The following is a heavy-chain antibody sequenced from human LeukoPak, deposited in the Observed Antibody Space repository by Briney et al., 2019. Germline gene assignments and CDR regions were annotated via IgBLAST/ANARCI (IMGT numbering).Heavy chain of an antibody. CDR1: GFTFSSYG. V-gene: IGHV3-30*02. Sequence: PGGSLRLSCAASGFTFSSYGMHWVRQAPGKGLEWVAVIWYGGSNKYYADSVKGRFTISRDNSKNTLYLQMNSLRAEDTAVYYCAKDWGNLAESYYMDVWGKGTTVTVSS. J-gene: IGHJ6*03. D-gene: IGHD3-16*01. CDR3: AKDWGNLAESYYMDV. CDR2: IWYGGSNK.